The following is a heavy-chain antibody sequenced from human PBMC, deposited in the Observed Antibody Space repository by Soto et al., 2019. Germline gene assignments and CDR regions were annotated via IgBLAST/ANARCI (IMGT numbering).Heavy chain of an antibody. CDR3: AREYAPGSPNYDY. D-gene: IGHD3-10*01. V-gene: IGHV3-23*01. Sequence: EVQLLESAGGLVQPGGSLRLSCAASGFTFSDYSMSWVRQAPGRGLEWVSTFTRRGNIYYADSVRGRFTISRDNSKSTLYLQMYSLRAEDTALYYCAREYAPGSPNYDYWGLGTLVTVSS. J-gene: IGHJ4*02. CDR2: FTRRGNI. CDR1: GFTFSDYS.